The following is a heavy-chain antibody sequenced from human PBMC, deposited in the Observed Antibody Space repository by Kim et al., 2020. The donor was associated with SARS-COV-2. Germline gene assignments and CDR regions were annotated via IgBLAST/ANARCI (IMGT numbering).Heavy chain of an antibody. CDR2: INPNSGGT. CDR3: ARALGYCRGGSCYP. J-gene: IGHJ5*02. D-gene: IGHD2-15*01. Sequence: ASVKVSCKASGYSFTDYYVHWVRQAPGQGLEWMGWINPNSGGTKYAQKFQGRVTMTTDTSISTAYMEVRSLRSDDMAVYFCARALGYCRGGSCYPWGQGTLVTDSA. V-gene: IGHV1-2*02. CDR1: GYSFTDYY.